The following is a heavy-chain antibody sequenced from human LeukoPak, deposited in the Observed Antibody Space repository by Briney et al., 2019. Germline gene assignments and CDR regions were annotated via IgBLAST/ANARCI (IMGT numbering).Heavy chain of an antibody. CDR1: GGSISSYY. CDR3: ARHGSYRDGYNLNFDY. J-gene: IGHJ4*02. D-gene: IGHD5-24*01. Sequence: SVTLSLTCTVSGGSISSYYWSWIRQPPGKGLEWIGYIYYSGSTNYNPSLKSRVTISVDTSKNQFSLKLSSVTAADTAVYYRARHGSYRDGYNLNFDYWGQGTLVTVSS. V-gene: IGHV4-59*08. CDR2: IYYSGST.